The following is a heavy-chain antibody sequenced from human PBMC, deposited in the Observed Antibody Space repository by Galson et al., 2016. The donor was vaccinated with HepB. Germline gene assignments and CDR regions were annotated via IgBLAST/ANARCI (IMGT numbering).Heavy chain of an antibody. CDR2: IYWDDDK. J-gene: IGHJ4*02. Sequence: PALVKPTQTLTLTCTFSGFSLRTSGMGVGWIRQPPGKALEWLALIYWDDDKRYSPSLESRLAITKDTSKNQVGLTMTNMDPVDTGTYYCAHPSYSSVWHWDDWGPGTLDTVSS. CDR1: GFSLRTSGMG. CDR3: AHPSYSSVWHWDD. D-gene: IGHD6-19*01. V-gene: IGHV2-5*02.